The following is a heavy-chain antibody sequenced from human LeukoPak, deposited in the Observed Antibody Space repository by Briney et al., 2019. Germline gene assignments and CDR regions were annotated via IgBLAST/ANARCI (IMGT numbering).Heavy chain of an antibody. V-gene: IGHV3-11*04. J-gene: IGHJ4*02. Sequence: KTGGSLRLSCVASGFTFRNYHMSWVRQAPGKGLEWVSHSTTSGYTTYYADSVKGRFTISRDNSKNTLYLQMNSLRAEDTAVYYCAQISHETVDFDYWGQGTLVTVSS. CDR3: AQISHETVDFDY. CDR1: GFTFRNYH. CDR2: STTSGYTT. D-gene: IGHD4-23*01.